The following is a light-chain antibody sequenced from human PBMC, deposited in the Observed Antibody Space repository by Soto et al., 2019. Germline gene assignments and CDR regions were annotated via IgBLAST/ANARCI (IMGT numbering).Light chain of an antibody. Sequence: DIQMTQSPSSLSASVGDRVTITCRASQSISSYLNWYQQKPGKAPKLLIYAASNLQSGVPSRFSGSGSGTDFTLTISSLQPEDFATYYCQQSYSSLTFGGGTEVEIK. CDR1: QSISSY. V-gene: IGKV1-39*01. CDR2: AAS. CDR3: QQSYSSLT. J-gene: IGKJ4*01.